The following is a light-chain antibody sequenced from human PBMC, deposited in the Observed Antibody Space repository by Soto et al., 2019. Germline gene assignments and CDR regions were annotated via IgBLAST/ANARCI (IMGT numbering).Light chain of an antibody. V-gene: IGKV1-39*01. Sequence: DIQMTQSPSSLSASVGDRVTITCRASQSISKYLNWYQQKPGKAPNLLIYATSNLQSGVPTRFSGSGSGTDFTLTITSLQAEDFATYFCQQSYTTPRTFGQGTKLEIK. CDR3: QQSYTTPRT. J-gene: IGKJ2*01. CDR2: ATS. CDR1: QSISKY.